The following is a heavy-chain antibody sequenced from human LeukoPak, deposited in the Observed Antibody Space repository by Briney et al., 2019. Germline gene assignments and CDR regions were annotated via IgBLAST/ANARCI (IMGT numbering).Heavy chain of an antibody. Sequence: GGSLTLSCAASGFTFSSYSMNWVRHAPGKGMEWVSSISSSSSYIYYADSVKGRFTISRDNAKNSLYLQMNSLRAEDTAVYYCASEYSSGWAVPGYWGQGTLVTVSS. CDR2: ISSSSSYI. CDR3: ASEYSSGWAVPGY. J-gene: IGHJ4*02. D-gene: IGHD6-19*01. V-gene: IGHV3-21*01. CDR1: GFTFSSYS.